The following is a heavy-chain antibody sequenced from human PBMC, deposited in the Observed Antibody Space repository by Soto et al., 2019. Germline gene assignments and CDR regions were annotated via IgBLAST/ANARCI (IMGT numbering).Heavy chain of an antibody. CDR2: IYPGDSDT. CDR1: GYSFTSYW. D-gene: IGHD3-9*01. Sequence: GESLKISCKGSGYSFTSYWIGWVRQMPGKGLEWMGIIYPGDSDTRYSPSFQGQVTISADKSISTAYLQWSSLKASDTAMYYCAREYDILTYGMDVWGQGTTVTVSS. V-gene: IGHV5-51*01. J-gene: IGHJ6*02. CDR3: AREYDILTYGMDV.